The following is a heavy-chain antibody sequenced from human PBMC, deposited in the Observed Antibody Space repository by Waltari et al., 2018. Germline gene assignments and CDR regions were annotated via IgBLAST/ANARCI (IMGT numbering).Heavy chain of an antibody. J-gene: IGHJ3*01. D-gene: IGHD3-10*01. Sequence: EVQLLQSGAEVKKPGTPVKISCKVSGDTFTDNYIHWIQQAPGKRLQWMGLLEPEDGQAVYAEKFQSRVTMTADTSIHTAYMELTSLTSEDTAFYYCAAALGGGISASRPFHFWGQGTMITVSS. CDR3: AAALGGGISASRPFHF. CDR1: GDTFTDNY. CDR2: LEPEDGQA. V-gene: IGHV1-69-2*01.